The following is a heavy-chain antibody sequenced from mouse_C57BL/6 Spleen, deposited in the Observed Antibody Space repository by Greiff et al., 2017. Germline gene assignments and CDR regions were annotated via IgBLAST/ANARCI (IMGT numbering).Heavy chain of an antibody. Sequence: QVQLQQSGPELVKPGASVKISCKASGYAFSSSWMNWVKQRPGKGLEWIGRIYPGDGATNYNGKFKGKSTLTADKSSSTAYMQLSSLTSEDSAVYFCARNYNDGYSFAYWGQGTLVTVSA. V-gene: IGHV1-82*01. CDR1: GYAFSSSW. J-gene: IGHJ3*01. D-gene: IGHD2-3*01. CDR2: IYPGDGAT. CDR3: ARNYNDGYSFAY.